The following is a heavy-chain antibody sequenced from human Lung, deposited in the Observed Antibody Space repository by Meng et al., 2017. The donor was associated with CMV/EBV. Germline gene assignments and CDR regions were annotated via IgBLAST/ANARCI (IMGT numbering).Heavy chain of an antibody. CDR2: IFWDDDK. Sequence: LKDAGPPLVKPTLSLTLSWSFSGSLPGTSGVGVGSIRNPHGKALEWLALIFWDDDKRYSPSLNSRLTIAKDTSNNPMVLTMTNMDLVNTATYSCANLAWIQLWCLDPWGQGTLVTVSS. CDR1: GSLPGTSGVG. J-gene: IGHJ5*02. D-gene: IGHD5-18*01. CDR3: ANLAWIQLWCLDP. V-gene: IGHV2-5*02.